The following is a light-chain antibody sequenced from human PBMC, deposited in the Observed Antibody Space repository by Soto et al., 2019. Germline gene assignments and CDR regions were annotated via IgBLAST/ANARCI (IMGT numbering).Light chain of an antibody. Sequence: DIQMTQSPSSLSASIGDRVTITCRASQSISNYLNWYQQKPGKAPKFLIHAASSLQSGVPSRFSGSGSGTDFTLTISSLQPEDFVTYYCQQSYSTPYTFGQGTKLEIK. CDR2: AAS. CDR3: QQSYSTPYT. CDR1: QSISNY. J-gene: IGKJ2*01. V-gene: IGKV1-39*01.